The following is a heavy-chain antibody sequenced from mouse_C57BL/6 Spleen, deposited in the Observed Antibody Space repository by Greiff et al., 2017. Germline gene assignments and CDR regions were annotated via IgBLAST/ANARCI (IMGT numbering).Heavy chain of an antibody. V-gene: IGHV2-5*01. Sequence: QVQLQQSGPGLVQPSQCLSITCTVSGFSLTSYGVHWVRQSPGKGLEWLGVIWRGGSTDYKAAFMSRLGITKDNSKGQVFFKMNSLQANDTAIYYCAKNDYAERYFDYWGQGTTLTVSS. CDR3: AKNDYAERYFDY. CDR1: GFSLTSYG. D-gene: IGHD2-4*01. CDR2: IWRGGST. J-gene: IGHJ2*01.